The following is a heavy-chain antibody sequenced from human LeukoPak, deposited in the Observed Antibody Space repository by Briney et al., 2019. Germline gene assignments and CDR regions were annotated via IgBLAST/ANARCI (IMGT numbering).Heavy chain of an antibody. Sequence: GASVKVSCKASGYTFTSYDINWVRQATGQGLEWMGWINPNSGGTNYAQKFQGRVTMTRDTSISTAYMELSRLRSDDTAVYYCARDQLRRLTYYYGSGSYYYYMDVWGKGTTVTVSS. D-gene: IGHD3-10*01. V-gene: IGHV1-2*02. CDR1: GYTFTSYD. CDR3: ARDQLRRLTYYYGSGSYYYYMDV. CDR2: INPNSGGT. J-gene: IGHJ6*03.